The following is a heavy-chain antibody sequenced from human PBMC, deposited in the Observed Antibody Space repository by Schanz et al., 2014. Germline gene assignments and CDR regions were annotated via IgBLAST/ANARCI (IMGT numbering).Heavy chain of an antibody. V-gene: IGHV3-23*04. J-gene: IGHJ4*02. CDR1: GYTFSSNA. CDR2: ISGSGGST. D-gene: IGHD2-2*01. Sequence: VQLVESGGGVVQPGRSLRLSCAASGYTFSSNAMSWVRQAPGKGLEWVSTISGSGGSTYYADSVKGRFTISRDNSKNTLSLQLNSLRADDTAVYYCIRGDIMVVPVAHFWGQGILVTVSS. CDR3: IRGDIMVVPVAHF.